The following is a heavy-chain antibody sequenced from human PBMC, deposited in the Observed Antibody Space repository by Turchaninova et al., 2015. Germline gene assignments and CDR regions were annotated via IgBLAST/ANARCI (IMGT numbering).Heavy chain of an antibody. CDR3: ARVDYDHIWGSSIDY. D-gene: IGHD3-16*01. CDR2: IYKSGRT. J-gene: IGHJ4*02. V-gene: IGHV4-39*01. Sequence: QLQLQESGPGLVTPSETLSLTCLVTGGPISITSYPWGRSRQPPGKGLEWMGSIYKSGRTYYNPSLKSRGTISADTSKNQFSLKLSSVTAADTAVYYCARVDYDHIWGSSIDYWGQGTLVTVAS. CDR1: GGPISITSYP.